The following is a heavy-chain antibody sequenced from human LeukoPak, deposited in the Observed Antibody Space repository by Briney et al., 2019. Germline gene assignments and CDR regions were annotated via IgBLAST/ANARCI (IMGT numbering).Heavy chain of an antibody. CDR3: AKDPFMTTVTTYYFDY. CDR2: ISWNSGSI. CDR1: GFTFDDYA. Sequence: GGSLRLSCAASGFTFDDYAMHWVRQAPGKGLEWVSGISWNSGSIGYADPVKGRFTISRDNAKNSLYLQMNSLRAEDTALYYCAKDPFMTTVTTYYFDYWGQGTLVTVSS. J-gene: IGHJ4*02. D-gene: IGHD4-17*01. V-gene: IGHV3-9*01.